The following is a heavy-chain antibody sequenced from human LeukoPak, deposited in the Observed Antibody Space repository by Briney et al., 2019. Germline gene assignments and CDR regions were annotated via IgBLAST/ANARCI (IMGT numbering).Heavy chain of an antibody. D-gene: IGHD3-10*01. CDR2: NHYTGST. J-gene: IGHJ5*01. V-gene: IGHV4-59*01. CDR3: ARGRSGGDWFDS. CDR1: GGSISTYY. Sequence: PSETLSLTCTVFGGSISTYYWTWIRQPPGKGLEWIGYNHYTGSTNHNPSLKRRLPMSVDTSKTQFSLNLSSVTAADTAVYYCARGRSGGDWFDSWGQGTLVTVSS.